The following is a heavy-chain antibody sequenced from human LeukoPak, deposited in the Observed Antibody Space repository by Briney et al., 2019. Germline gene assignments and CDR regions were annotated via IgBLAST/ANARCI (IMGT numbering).Heavy chain of an antibody. J-gene: IGHJ4*02. CDR3: ASESLYDGSGSY. D-gene: IGHD3-22*01. V-gene: IGHV4-39*01. CDR1: GGSISSSSFS. CDR2: IYYRGST. Sequence: SETLSLNCNVSGGSISSSSFSWGWIRQPPGKGLEWIGSIYYRGSTYYNSSLKGRVTISGDTSKNQFSLKLSSVTAADTAVYYCASESLYDGSGSYWGQGTLVTVSS.